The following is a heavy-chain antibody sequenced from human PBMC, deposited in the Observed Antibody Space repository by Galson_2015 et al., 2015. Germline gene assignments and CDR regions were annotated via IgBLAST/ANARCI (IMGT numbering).Heavy chain of an antibody. J-gene: IGHJ4*02. D-gene: IGHD4-17*01. Sequence: SLRLSCAASGFTFSSYSMNWVRQAPGKGLEWVSSISSSSSYIYYADSVKGRFTISRDNAKNSLYLQMNSLRAEDTAVYYCARVYHDYGDSLYYFDYWGQGTLVTVSS. V-gene: IGHV3-21*01. CDR3: ARVYHDYGDSLYYFDY. CDR1: GFTFSSYS. CDR2: ISSSSSYI.